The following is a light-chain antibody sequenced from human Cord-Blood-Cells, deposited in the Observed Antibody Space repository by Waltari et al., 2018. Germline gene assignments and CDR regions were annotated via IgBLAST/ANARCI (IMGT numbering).Light chain of an antibody. CDR1: CSDVGSYNL. V-gene: IGLV2-23*01. CDR3: CSYAGSSTVV. Sequence: QSALTQPASVSGSPGPSIPISCTGTCSDVGSYNLVSWYQQHPGKAPKLMIYEGSKRPSGVSNRFSGSKSGNTASLTISGLQAEDEADYYCCSYAGSSTVVFGGGTKLTVL. CDR2: EGS. J-gene: IGLJ2*01.